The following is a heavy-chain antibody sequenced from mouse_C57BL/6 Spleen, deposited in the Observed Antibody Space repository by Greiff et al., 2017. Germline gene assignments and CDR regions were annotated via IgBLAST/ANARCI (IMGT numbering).Heavy chain of an antibody. V-gene: IGHV1-18*01. CDR1: GYTFTDYN. CDR2: INPNNGGT. CDR3: ASATVVATPCAY. D-gene: IGHD1-1*01. Sequence: EVQLVESGPELVKPGASVTIPCKASGYTFTDYNMDWVQQSHGKSLEWIGDINPNNGGTLYNQKFKGKATLTVDKYSSTAYMELRSLTSEDTAVYYCASATVVATPCAYWGQGTLVTVSA. J-gene: IGHJ3*01.